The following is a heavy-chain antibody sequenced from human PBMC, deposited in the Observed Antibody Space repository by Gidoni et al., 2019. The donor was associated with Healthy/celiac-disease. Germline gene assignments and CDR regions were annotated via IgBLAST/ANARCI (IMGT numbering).Heavy chain of an antibody. V-gene: IGHV4-34*01. CDR2: INHSGST. CDR1: GGSFSGYY. J-gene: IGHJ6*03. CDR3: ARGVRYCSSTSCYTGYYYYYMDV. D-gene: IGHD2-2*02. Sequence: VQLQQWGAGLLKPSETLSLTCDVYGGSFSGYYWSWIRQHPGRGLEWIGEINHSGSTNYNPSLKSRVTISVDTSKNQFSLKLSSVTAADTAVYYCARGVRYCSSTSCYTGYYYYYMDVWGKGTTVTVSS.